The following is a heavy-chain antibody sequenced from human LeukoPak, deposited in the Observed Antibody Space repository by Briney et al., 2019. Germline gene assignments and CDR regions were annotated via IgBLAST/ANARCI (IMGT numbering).Heavy chain of an antibody. D-gene: IGHD4-23*01. CDR3: ARVVTPAKSAGRHQYYFDY. CDR1: GGSISSYY. CDR2: IYYSGST. J-gene: IGHJ4*02. Sequence: SETLSLTCTVSGGSISSYYWSWIRQPPGKGLEWIGYIYYSGSTNYNPSLKSRVTISVDTSKNQFSLKLSSVTAADTAVYYCARVVTPAKSAGRHQYYFDYWGQGTLVTASS. V-gene: IGHV4-59*01.